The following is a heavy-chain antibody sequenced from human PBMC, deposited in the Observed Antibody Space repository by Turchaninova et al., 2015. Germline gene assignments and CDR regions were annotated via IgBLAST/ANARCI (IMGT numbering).Heavy chain of an antibody. D-gene: IGHD4-17*01. Sequence: QVQLQESGPGLVKPSATLSLPSAVPGSPISRGYYWGWIRQPPGKGLEWIGSGYNSGSTVYNPSLKSRVTISLDTSKNQFSLKVSSVTAADTAVYYCARHADSVTCCLDSWGQGTLVTVSS. CDR3: ARHADSVTCCLDS. CDR2: GYNSGST. CDR1: GSPISRGYY. J-gene: IGHJ4*02. V-gene: IGHV4-38-2*01.